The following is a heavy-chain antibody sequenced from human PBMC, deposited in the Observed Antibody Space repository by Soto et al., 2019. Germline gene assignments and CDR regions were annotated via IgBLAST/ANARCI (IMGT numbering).Heavy chain of an antibody. CDR3: AKHIQQLANYYYSSYMAV. J-gene: IGHJ6*03. CDR1: GFTFSSYA. V-gene: IGHV3-23*01. CDR2: ISGSGGST. D-gene: IGHD6-13*01. Sequence: GGSLRLSCAASGFTFSSYAMSWVRQAPGKGLEWVSAISGSGGSTYYADSVKGRFTISRDNSKNTLYLQMNSLRAEDTAVYYCAKHIQQLANYYYSSYMAVGGKGTTVPVSS.